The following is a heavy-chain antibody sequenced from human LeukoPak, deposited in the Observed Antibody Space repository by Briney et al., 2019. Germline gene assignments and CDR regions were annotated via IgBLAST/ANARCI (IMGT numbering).Heavy chain of an antibody. CDR1: GGSISTRDYY. J-gene: IGHJ2*01. Sequence: SETLSPTCTVSGGSISTRDYYWGWIRQPPGKGLEWIASIYYTGSTYYSPSLRSRATMSVDTSKNQFSLELSAVTAADTAFYYCARVVYYYDVSGYSFDLWGRGTLVAVSS. V-gene: IGHV4-39*01. CDR3: ARVVYYYDVSGYSFDL. CDR2: IYYTGST. D-gene: IGHD3-22*01.